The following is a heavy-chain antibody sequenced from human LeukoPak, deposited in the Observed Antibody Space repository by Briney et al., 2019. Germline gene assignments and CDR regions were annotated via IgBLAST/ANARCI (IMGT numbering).Heavy chain of an antibody. J-gene: IGHJ3*02. Sequence: GGSLRLSCAASGFTFSSYSMNWVRQAPGKGLEWVSYISSNSSTIYYADSVKGRFTISRDNAKNSLYLQMNSLRAEDTAVYYCAREDTMVRGVIVGAFDIWGQGTMVTVSS. CDR2: ISSNSSTI. V-gene: IGHV3-48*04. CDR1: GFTFSSYS. CDR3: AREDTMVRGVIVGAFDI. D-gene: IGHD3-10*01.